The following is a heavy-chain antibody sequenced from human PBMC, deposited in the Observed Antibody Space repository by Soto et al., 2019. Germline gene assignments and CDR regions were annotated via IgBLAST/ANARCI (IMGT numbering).Heavy chain of an antibody. V-gene: IGHV1-18*01. CDR2: ISAYNGNT. CDR1: CYTFSWYG. Sequence: ASGKVYFKASCYTFSWYGISWVGQAPGQGPEWMGWISAYNGNTNYAQKLQGRVTMTTDTSTSTAYMELRSLRSDDTAVYYCARGFLEWLSPSFDYWGQGTLVTVSS. CDR3: ARGFLEWLSPSFDY. J-gene: IGHJ4*02. D-gene: IGHD3-3*01.